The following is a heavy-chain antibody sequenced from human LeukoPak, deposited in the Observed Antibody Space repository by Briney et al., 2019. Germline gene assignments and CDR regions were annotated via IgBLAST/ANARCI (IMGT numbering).Heavy chain of an antibody. V-gene: IGHV3-23*01. D-gene: IGHD3-22*01. CDR1: RVSFRVYD. J-gene: IGHJ4*02. CDR3: AKGLFDSSGYSEHFDD. Sequence: GGSLRVSCAASRVSFRVYDMSWVREAPGEGLEWVSGIHSSVDSTSYADSVKGRFTISRDNSRDTLNLQMNSLRAEDTAAYYCAKGLFDSSGYSEHFDDWGQGTQVTVSS. CDR2: IHSSVDST.